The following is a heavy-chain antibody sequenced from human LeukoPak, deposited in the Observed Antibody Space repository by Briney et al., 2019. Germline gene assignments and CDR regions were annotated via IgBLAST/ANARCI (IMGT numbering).Heavy chain of an antibody. CDR1: GYTFTDYY. Sequence: ASVKVSCKASGYTFTDYYMHWVQQAPGQGLEWMGWIDPNSGGTKYAQRFQGRVTMTRDTSITTAYMELSRLRSDDTAVYYCARGGPSPTTVNSNWYFDLWGRGTLVTVSS. CDR2: IDPNSGGT. CDR3: ARGGPSPTTVNSNWYFDL. V-gene: IGHV1-2*02. D-gene: IGHD4-11*01. J-gene: IGHJ2*01.